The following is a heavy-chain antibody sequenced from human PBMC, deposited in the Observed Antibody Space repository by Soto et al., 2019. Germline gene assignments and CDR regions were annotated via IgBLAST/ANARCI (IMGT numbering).Heavy chain of an antibody. J-gene: IGHJ4*02. V-gene: IGHV3-33*01. Sequence: QVQLVESGAGVVQPGRSLRLSCAASGFSFSDYGMHWVRQAPGKGLEWVAAIWYDGSHKYHADSVKDRFTISGDNSKNTLYLQMDSLRAEDTAVYYCARGATIERGERDFDYWGQGALVTVSS. CDR2: IWYDGSHK. CDR1: GFSFSDYG. D-gene: IGHD4-17*01. CDR3: ARGATIERGERDFDY.